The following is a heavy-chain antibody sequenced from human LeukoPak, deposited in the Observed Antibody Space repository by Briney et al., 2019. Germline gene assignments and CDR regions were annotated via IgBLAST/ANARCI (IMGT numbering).Heavy chain of an antibody. V-gene: IGHV5-51*01. Sequence: GESLKISCKGSGYSFTSYWIGWVRQMPGKGLEWMGIIYPGDSDTRYSPSFQGQVTISADKSISTAYLQWSSLKASDTAMYYCARSPVEYVWGSYRYNWFDPWGQGTLVTVSS. CDR1: GYSFTSYW. CDR3: ARSPVEYVWGSYRYNWFDP. CDR2: IYPGDSDT. D-gene: IGHD3-16*02. J-gene: IGHJ5*02.